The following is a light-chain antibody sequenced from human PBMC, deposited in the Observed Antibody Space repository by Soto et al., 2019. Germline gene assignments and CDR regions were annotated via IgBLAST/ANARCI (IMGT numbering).Light chain of an antibody. CDR1: SSDVGTYDY. J-gene: IGLJ2*01. CDR3: SSYTPTSTLEV. Sequence: QSALTQPASVSGSPGQSITISCTGASSDVGTYDYVSWYQQHPGKAPKLMIYDVSHRPSGVSNRFSGSKSGNTASLTISGXXXDXEADYYCSSYTPTSTLEVFGGGTKLTVL. CDR2: DVS. V-gene: IGLV2-14*01.